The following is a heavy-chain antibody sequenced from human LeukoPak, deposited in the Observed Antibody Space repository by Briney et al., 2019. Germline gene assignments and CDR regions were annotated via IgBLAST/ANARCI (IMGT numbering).Heavy chain of an antibody. V-gene: IGHV3-11*04. CDR2: ITGLSRTI. Sequence: GGSLRLSCAASGFTFVDSYMAWIRQTPGKGLEWISYITGLSRTIYFADSVRGRFTISMDNGKNSLYLQMNSLRAEDTAVYYCARDRFDNRRGGAGYFDLWGRGTLVAVSS. CDR3: ARDRFDNRRGGAGYFDL. D-gene: IGHD3-22*01. J-gene: IGHJ2*01. CDR1: GFTFVDSY.